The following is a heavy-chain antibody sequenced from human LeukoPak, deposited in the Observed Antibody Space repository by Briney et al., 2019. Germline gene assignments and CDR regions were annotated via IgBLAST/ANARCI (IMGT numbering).Heavy chain of an antibody. Sequence: GGSLRLSCAASGFTFSSYSMNWVRHAPGKGLEWVSYISSSSSTIYYADSVKGRFTISRDNAKNSLYLQMNSLRAEDTAVYYCARRGYCSSTSCYWLDYWGQGTLVTVSS. D-gene: IGHD2-2*01. J-gene: IGHJ4*02. CDR1: GFTFSSYS. CDR2: ISSSSSTI. CDR3: ARRGYCSSTSCYWLDY. V-gene: IGHV3-48*01.